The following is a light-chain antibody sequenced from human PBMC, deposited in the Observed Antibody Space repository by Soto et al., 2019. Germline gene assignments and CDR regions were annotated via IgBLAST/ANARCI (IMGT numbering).Light chain of an antibody. CDR1: QSITSSF. J-gene: IGKJ5*01. V-gene: IGKV3-20*01. Sequence: VMTQSPATLSLSPGERATLSCRASQSITSSFLAWYQQKPGQAPRLLIYGASSRATGIPDRFSGTGSETDFTLTINRLEPEDFAVYYCQQYENSPITFGQGTRLEIK. CDR2: GAS. CDR3: QQYENSPIT.